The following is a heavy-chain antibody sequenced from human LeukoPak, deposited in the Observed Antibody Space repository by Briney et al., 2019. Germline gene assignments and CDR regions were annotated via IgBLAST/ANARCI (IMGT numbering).Heavy chain of an antibody. CDR1: GFTFSSYW. Sequence: GGSLRLSCAASGFTFSSYWMHWVRQVPGKGLEWVSGISGSGGGTYYADSVKGRFTISRDNSKTSVYLQMNSLRSEDTAVYYCAKWGSNFDYWGQGTLVTVSS. J-gene: IGHJ4*02. D-gene: IGHD3-16*01. CDR3: AKWGSNFDY. CDR2: ISGSGGGT. V-gene: IGHV3-23*01.